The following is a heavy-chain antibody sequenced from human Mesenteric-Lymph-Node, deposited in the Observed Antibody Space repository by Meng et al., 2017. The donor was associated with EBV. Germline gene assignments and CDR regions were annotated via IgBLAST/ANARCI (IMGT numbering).Heavy chain of an antibody. Sequence: GSVLLNSSATPHPSFAVYGGSLSGYYWHWIRQPPGKGLEWIGEVDHRGSTNYNPSLKSRVTISLDTSKNQFSLKLTSVTAADTTVYYCARAQWRRGYGLCLTKGDSFDPWGQGTLVTVSS. J-gene: IGHJ5*02. CDR1: GGSLSGYY. CDR2: VDHRGST. V-gene: IGHV4-34*01. CDR3: ARAQWRRGYGLCLTKGDSFDP. D-gene: IGHD2-8*01.